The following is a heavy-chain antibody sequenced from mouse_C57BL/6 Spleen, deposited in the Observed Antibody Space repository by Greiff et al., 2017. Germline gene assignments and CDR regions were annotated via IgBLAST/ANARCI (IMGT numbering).Heavy chain of an antibody. J-gene: IGHJ4*01. CDR3: ARDDYDGDYAMDY. Sequence: QVQLKQPGAELVKPGASVKLSCKASGYTFTSYWMHWVKQRPGQGLEWIGMIHPNSGSTNYNEKFKSKATLTVDKSSSTAYMQLSSLTSEDSAVYYCARDDYDGDYAMDYWGQGTSVTASS. CDR1: GYTFTSYW. D-gene: IGHD2-4*01. CDR2: IHPNSGST. V-gene: IGHV1-64*01.